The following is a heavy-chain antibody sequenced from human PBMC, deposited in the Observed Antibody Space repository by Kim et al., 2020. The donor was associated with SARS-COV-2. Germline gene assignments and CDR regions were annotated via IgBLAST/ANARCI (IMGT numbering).Heavy chain of an antibody. CDR3: ARVGDPGGEGATPADY. Sequence: SVKVSCKASGGTFSSYAISWVRQAPGQGLEWMGGIIPIFGTANYAQKFQGRVTITADESTSTAYMELSSLRSEDTAVYYCARVGDPGGEGATPADYWGQGTLVTVSS. J-gene: IGHJ4*02. CDR2: IIPIFGTA. CDR1: GGTFSSYA. D-gene: IGHD5-12*01. V-gene: IGHV1-69*13.